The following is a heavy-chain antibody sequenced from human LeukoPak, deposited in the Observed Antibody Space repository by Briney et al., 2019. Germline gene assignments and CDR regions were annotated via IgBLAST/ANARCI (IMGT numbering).Heavy chain of an antibody. Sequence: GGSLRLSCAASGFTFSSYGMHWVRQAPGKGLEWVACIRYDGSNKYYADSVKGRFTISRDNSKNTLYLQMNSLRAEDTAVYYCAKVGTVVVAATVNQYFDYWGQGTLVTVSS. V-gene: IGHV3-30*02. J-gene: IGHJ4*02. CDR1: GFTFSSYG. CDR2: IRYDGSNK. D-gene: IGHD2-15*01. CDR3: AKVGTVVVAATVNQYFDY.